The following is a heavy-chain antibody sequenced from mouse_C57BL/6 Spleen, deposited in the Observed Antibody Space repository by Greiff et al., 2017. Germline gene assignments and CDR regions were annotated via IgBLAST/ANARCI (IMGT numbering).Heavy chain of an antibody. J-gene: IGHJ2*01. CDR2: ISSGGSYT. CDR3: ARREAQATFFDY. Sequence: EVQRVESGGDLVKPGGSLKLSCAASGFTFSSYGMSWVRQTPDKRLEWVATISSGGSYTYYPDSVKGRFTISRDNAKNTLYLQMSSLKSEDTAMYYCARREAQATFFDYWGQGTTLTVSS. D-gene: IGHD3-2*02. CDR1: GFTFSSYG. V-gene: IGHV5-6*01.